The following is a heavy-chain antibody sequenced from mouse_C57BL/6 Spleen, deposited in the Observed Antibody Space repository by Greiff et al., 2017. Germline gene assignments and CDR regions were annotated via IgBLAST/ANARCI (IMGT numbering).Heavy chain of an antibody. CDR1: GFSFNTYA. CDR3: VSRFTTV. Sequence: DVKLVESGGGLVQPKGSLKLSCAASGFSFNTYAMNWVRQAPGKGLEWVARIRSKSNNYATYYADSVKDRFTISRDDSESMLYLQMNNLKTEDTAMYYCVSRFTTVWGQGTSVTVSS. J-gene: IGHJ4*01. D-gene: IGHD1-1*01. CDR2: IRSKSNNYAT. V-gene: IGHV10-1*01.